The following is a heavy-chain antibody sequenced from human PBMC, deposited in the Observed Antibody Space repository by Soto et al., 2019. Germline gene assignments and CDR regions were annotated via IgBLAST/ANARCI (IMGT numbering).Heavy chain of an antibody. CDR1: GFPFSSYS. CDR3: ARDAGIAARPTWFDP. V-gene: IGHV3-21*01. CDR2: ISSSSSYI. D-gene: IGHD6-6*01. J-gene: IGHJ5*02. Sequence: ARSLRLLCAAPGFPFSSYSMNWVRQAPGKGLEWVSSISSSSSYIYYADSVKGRFTISRDNAKNSLYLQMNSLRAEDTAVYYCARDAGIAARPTWFDPWGQGTLVTVSS.